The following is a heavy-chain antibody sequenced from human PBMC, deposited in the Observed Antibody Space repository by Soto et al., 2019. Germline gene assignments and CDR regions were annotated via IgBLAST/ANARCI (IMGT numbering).Heavy chain of an antibody. CDR1: GFTFSSYG. V-gene: IGHV3-33*01. Sequence: QVQLVESGGGVVQPGRSLRLSCAASGFTFSSYGMHWVRQAPGKWLEWVAVIWYDGSNKYYADSVKGRFTISRDKSTNTLYLQMNSLRAEDTAVYYCARDGYCSGGSCYSVPVFDYWGQGTLVTVSS. CDR3: ARDGYCSGGSCYSVPVFDY. CDR2: IWYDGSNK. D-gene: IGHD2-15*01. J-gene: IGHJ4*02.